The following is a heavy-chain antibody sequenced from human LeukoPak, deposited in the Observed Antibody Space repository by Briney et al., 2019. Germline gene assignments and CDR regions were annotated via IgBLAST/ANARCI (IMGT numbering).Heavy chain of an antibody. CDR2: IYYSGST. V-gene: IGHV4-59*12. J-gene: IGHJ4*02. Sequence: SETLSLTCTVSGGSISSYYWSWIRQPPGKGLEWIGYIYYSGSTNYNPSLKSRVTISVDTSKNQFSLRLTSVTAADTAVYYCARAGFALAPHRGTPFDYWGQGTLVTVSS. CDR3: ARAGFALAPHRGTPFDY. D-gene: IGHD6-6*01. CDR1: GGSISSYY.